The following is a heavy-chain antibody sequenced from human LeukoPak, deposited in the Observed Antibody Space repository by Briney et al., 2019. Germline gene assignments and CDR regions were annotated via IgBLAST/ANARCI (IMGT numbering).Heavy chain of an antibody. CDR2: ISWNSGSI. V-gene: IGHV3-9*01. CDR3: AKDTAGHFDY. J-gene: IGHJ4*02. Sequence: GGSLRLSCAASGFTFDDYAMHWVRQAPGKGLEWVSGISWNSGSIGYADSVKGRFTISRDNAKNSLYLQMNSLRAEDTDLYYCAKDTAGHFDYWGQGTLVTVSS. CDR1: GFTFDDYA.